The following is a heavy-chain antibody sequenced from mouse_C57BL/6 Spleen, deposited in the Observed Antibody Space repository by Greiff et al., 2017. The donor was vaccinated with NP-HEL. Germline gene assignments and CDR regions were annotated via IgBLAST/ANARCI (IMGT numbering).Heavy chain of an antibody. Sequence: VQLQQSGAELARPGASVKMSCKASGYTFTSYTMHWVKQRPGQGLEWIGYINPSSGYTKYNQKFKDKATLTADKSSSTAYMQLSSLTSEDSAVYYCARDYGGVAWLAYWGQGTLVTVSA. V-gene: IGHV1-4*01. J-gene: IGHJ3*01. CDR1: GYTFTSYT. CDR2: INPSSGYT. D-gene: IGHD2-4*01. CDR3: ARDYGGVAWLAY.